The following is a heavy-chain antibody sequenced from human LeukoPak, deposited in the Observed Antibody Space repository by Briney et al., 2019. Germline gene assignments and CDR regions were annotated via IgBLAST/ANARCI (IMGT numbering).Heavy chain of an antibody. CDR2: ISWNSGSI. Sequence: PGRSLRLSCAGSGFTFDEHAMHWVRQAPGKGLEWVSGISWNSGSIAYADSVKGRFTISRDNAKNLLFLQMSSLRAADTALYYCVKGHCSSSSCFPNYYYYMDPWGQGTLVTVSS. V-gene: IGHV3-9*01. D-gene: IGHD2-15*01. CDR1: GFTFDEHA. J-gene: IGHJ5*02. CDR3: VKGHCSSSSCFPNYYYYMDP.